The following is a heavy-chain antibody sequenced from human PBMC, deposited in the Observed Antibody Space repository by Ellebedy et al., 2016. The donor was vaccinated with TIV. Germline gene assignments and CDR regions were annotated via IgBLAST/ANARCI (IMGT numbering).Heavy chain of an antibody. V-gene: IGHV1-46*01. J-gene: IGHJ6*02. CDR2: INPNSGST. D-gene: IGHD3-10*01. CDR3: ATLGSGTSLDV. CDR1: GYTFTGYY. Sequence: AASVKVSCKASGYTFTGYYMHWVRQAPGQGLEWMGWINPNSGSTSYAQKFQGRVTMTRDTSTSTVYMELSSLRSEDTAVYYCATLGSGTSLDVWGQGTTVTVSS.